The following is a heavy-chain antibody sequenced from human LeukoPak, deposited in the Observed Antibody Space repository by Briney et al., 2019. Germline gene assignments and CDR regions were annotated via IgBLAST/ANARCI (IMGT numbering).Heavy chain of an antibody. J-gene: IGHJ6*03. V-gene: IGHV4-59*08. CDR1: GGSIGTYY. Sequence: SETLSLTCTVSGGSIGTYYWSWVRQAPGTGLEWIGYIYVTGTRYNPYLQSRVTISVDRSRNQFFLKMTSVTAADTAVYYCARHIGGGIEDMDVWGRGTKVTVSS. CDR2: IYVTGT. CDR3: ARHIGGGIEDMDV. D-gene: IGHD3-16*02.